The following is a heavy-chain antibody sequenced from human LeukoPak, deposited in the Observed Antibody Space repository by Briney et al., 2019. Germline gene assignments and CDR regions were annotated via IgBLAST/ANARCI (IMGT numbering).Heavy chain of an antibody. CDR3: ARAGLYSGSGLDY. V-gene: IGHV3-30*03. D-gene: IGHD5-12*01. CDR2: ISYDGSNK. CDR1: GFTFSSYG. Sequence: GGSLRLSCAASGFTFSSYGMHWVRQAPGKGLEWVAVISYDGSNKYYADSVKGRFTISRDNSKNTLYLQMNSLRAEDTAVYYCARAGLYSGSGLDYWGQGALVTVSS. J-gene: IGHJ4*02.